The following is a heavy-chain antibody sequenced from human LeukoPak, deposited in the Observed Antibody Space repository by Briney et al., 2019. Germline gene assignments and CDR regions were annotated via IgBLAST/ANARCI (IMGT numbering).Heavy chain of an antibody. CDR2: VYYSGLT. J-gene: IGHJ4*02. CDR1: GGSINSTNYN. V-gene: IGHV4-39*07. D-gene: IGHD3-10*01. Sequence: PSETLSLTCTVSGGSINSTNYNWGWIRQPPRRGPGWLASVYYSGLTYYNSSLKSRVSISVDTSNNQFSLKLTSVTAADTAVYYCARVAYGSGSRLIDCWGQGTLVTISS. CDR3: ARVAYGSGSRLIDC.